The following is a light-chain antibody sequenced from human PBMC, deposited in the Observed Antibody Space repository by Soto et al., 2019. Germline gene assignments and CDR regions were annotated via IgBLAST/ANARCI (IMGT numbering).Light chain of an antibody. J-gene: IGKJ4*01. CDR3: QQYENLPT. CDR1: QDISNY. CDR2: DAS. Sequence: DIQLTQSPSSLSASVGDRVTITCQASQDISNYLNWCQQKPGKAPKLLIYDASNLETGVPSRFSGSGSGTDFPFTINSLQPEDIATYYCQQYENLPTFGGGTKVEIK. V-gene: IGKV1-33*01.